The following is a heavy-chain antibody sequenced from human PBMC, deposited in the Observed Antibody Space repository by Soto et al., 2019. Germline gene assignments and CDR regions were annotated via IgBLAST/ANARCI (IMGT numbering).Heavy chain of an antibody. CDR2: MFSSGTT. D-gene: IGHD2-21*01. CDR3: PRAPGPSDFHYAKDV. V-gene: IGHV4-30-4*02. J-gene: IGHJ6*01. Sequence: SETLCLTCTVSGDSIGSGNKYWSWIRQAPGKGLEWIGYMFSSGTTYYNPSLKSRLTMSLDRSQNQFSLTLNSVTAADTAVYLCPRAPGPSDFHYAKDVRQQGTTVIASS. CDR1: GDSIGSGNKY.